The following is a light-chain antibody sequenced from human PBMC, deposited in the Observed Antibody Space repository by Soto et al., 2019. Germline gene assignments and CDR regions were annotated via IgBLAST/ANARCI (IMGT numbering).Light chain of an antibody. CDR2: GNN. J-gene: IGLJ2*01. CDR1: SSNLGSNT. Sequence: QSVLTQPPSASGTPGQRVTISCSGSSSNLGSNTANWYQQLPGTAPKLLIYGNNQRPSGVPDRVSGSKSGTSASLAISGLQSEDEADYYCASWDDSLNGVVFGGGTKLTVL. V-gene: IGLV1-44*01. CDR3: ASWDDSLNGVV.